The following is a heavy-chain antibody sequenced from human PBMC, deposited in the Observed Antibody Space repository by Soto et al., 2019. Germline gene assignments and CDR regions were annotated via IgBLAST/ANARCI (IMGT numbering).Heavy chain of an antibody. CDR1: GDSLSSNTAA. Sequence: SQTLSLTCAISGDSLSSNTAAWNWIRQSPTRGLEWLGRAYYRSKWYIDYEESVKSRVTINPDTSRNQISLQLNSVTPEDTAVYYCARDQSLSFSIVGYECGMDVWGQAXMGTVS. J-gene: IGHJ6*02. D-gene: IGHD2-21*01. V-gene: IGHV6-1*01. CDR2: AYYRSKWYI. CDR3: ARDQSLSFSIVGYECGMDV.